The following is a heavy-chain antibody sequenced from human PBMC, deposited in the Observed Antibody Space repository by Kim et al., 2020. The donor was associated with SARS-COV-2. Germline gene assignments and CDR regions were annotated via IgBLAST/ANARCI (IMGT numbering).Heavy chain of an antibody. CDR3: AKDQFRTYSSGWYSWYFVL. J-gene: IGHJ2*01. D-gene: IGHD6-19*01. Sequence: GGSLRLSCAASGFTFSSYAMSWVRQAPGKGLEWVSAISGSGGSTYYADSVKGRFTISRDNSKNTLYLQMNSLRAEDTAVYYCAKDQFRTYSSGWYSWYFVLWGRGTLVTVSS. V-gene: IGHV3-23*01. CDR1: GFTFSSYA. CDR2: ISGSGGST.